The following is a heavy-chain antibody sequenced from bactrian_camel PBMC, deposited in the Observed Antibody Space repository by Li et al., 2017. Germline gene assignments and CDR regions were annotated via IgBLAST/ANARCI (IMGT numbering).Heavy chain of an antibody. Sequence: VQLVESGGGLVQPGGSLRVSCAASGITFRFCGMSWVRQASGKERERVAQIYPRGATTWYGDSVKGRFTITRDNAKNAVYLQLDSLKTEDTAVYYCAARGLYADYTYWGQGTQVTVS. CDR1: GITFRFCG. CDR3: AARGLYADYTY. CDR2: IYPRGATT. V-gene: IGHV3S40*01. J-gene: IGHJ4*01. D-gene: IGHD1*01.